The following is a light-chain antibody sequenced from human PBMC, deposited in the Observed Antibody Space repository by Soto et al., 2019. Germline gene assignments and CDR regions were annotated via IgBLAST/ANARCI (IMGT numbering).Light chain of an antibody. J-gene: IGKJ2*01. Sequence: EIVLTQSPGTLSLSPGERATLSCRASQSVSSSYLAWYQQKPGQAPRLLIYGASSRATGIPDRFSGSGSGTDFTLTISRLEPEDFAVYYCQQYGSSQEYPFGQGTKLEIK. CDR2: GAS. V-gene: IGKV3-20*01. CDR3: QQYGSSQEYP. CDR1: QSVSSSY.